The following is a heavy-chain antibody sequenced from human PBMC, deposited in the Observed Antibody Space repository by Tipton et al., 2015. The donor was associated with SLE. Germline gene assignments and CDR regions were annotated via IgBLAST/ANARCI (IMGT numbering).Heavy chain of an antibody. V-gene: IGHV4-59*12. CDR3: ARDMGGFYRGAFDI. Sequence: GLVKPSETLSLTCTVSGVSFSSYYWSWIRQSPGKRLEWIGYIYYSGSTKYNPSLKSRVTISVDTSKNHFSLEMTSVTAADTAVYYCARDMGGFYRGAFDIWGPGTMVTVSS. CDR1: GVSFSSYY. J-gene: IGHJ3*02. D-gene: IGHD3-16*01. CDR2: IYYSGST.